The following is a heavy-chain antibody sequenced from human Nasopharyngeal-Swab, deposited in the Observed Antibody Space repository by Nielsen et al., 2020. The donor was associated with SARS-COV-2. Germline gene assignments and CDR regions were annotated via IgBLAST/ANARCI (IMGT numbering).Heavy chain of an antibody. J-gene: IGHJ4*02. CDR1: GGSIGSNNYY. CDR2: IYYSGST. CDR3: ARLPPLQVGTSTFDY. V-gene: IGHV4-39*01. D-gene: IGHD1-26*01. Sequence: SETLSLTCTVSGGSIGSNNYYWGWIRQPPGKGLEWIASIYYSGSTYYNPSLKRRVTMSVDTSKNQFSLKLSSVTAADTAVYYCARLPPLQVGTSTFDYWGQGSLVTVSS.